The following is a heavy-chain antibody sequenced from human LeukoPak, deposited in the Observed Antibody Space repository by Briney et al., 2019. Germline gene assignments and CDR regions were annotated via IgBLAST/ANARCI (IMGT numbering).Heavy chain of an antibody. V-gene: IGHV4-34*01. Sequence: PSETLSLTCAVYGGSFSGYYWSWIRQPPGKGLEWIGEINHSGSTNYDPSLKSRVTISVDTSKNQFSLKLSSVTAADTAVYYCARGKRVYYGSSGYRLDYWGQGTLVTVSS. J-gene: IGHJ4*02. CDR2: INHSGST. CDR3: ARGKRVYYGSSGYRLDY. D-gene: IGHD3-22*01. CDR1: GGSFSGYY.